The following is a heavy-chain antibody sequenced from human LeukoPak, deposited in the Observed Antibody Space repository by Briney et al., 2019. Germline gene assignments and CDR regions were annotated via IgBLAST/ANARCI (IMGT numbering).Heavy chain of an antibody. J-gene: IGHJ4*02. Sequence: GASVKVSCKAPGYTFTSYGISWVRQAPGQGLEWMGWISAYNGNTNYAQKLQGRVTMTTDTSTSTAYMELRSLRSDDTAVYYCARDGYSGYDYAFNFDYWGQGTLVTVSS. CDR3: ARDGYSGYDYAFNFDY. D-gene: IGHD5-12*01. V-gene: IGHV1-18*01. CDR1: GYTFTSYG. CDR2: ISAYNGNT.